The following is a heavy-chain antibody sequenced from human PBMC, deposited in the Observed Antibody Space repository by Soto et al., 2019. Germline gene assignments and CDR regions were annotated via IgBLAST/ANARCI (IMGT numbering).Heavy chain of an antibody. V-gene: IGHV3-21*01. CDR2: ISSSSSYI. D-gene: IGHD5-18*01. J-gene: IGHJ6*02. CDR1: GFTFSSYS. CDR3: ARYRPRGYSYGANYYYGMDV. Sequence: GGSLRLCCAASGFTFSSYSMNWVRQAPGKGLEWVSSISSSSSYIYYADSVKGRFTISRDNAKNSLYLQMNSLRAEDTAVYYCARYRPRGYSYGANYYYGMDVWGQGTTVTVSS.